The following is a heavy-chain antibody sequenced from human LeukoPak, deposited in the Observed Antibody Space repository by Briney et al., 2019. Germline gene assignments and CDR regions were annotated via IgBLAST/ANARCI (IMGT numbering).Heavy chain of an antibody. J-gene: IGHJ4*02. Sequence: GGSLRLSCAASGFTFSNYAMSWVRQAPGKGLEWVSGISGSGGSTYYADSVKGRFTISRDNSKNTLYLQMNSLTDEDTAVYYCAKDNSYGNFDYWGQGTLVTVSS. D-gene: IGHD5-18*01. CDR2: ISGSGGST. CDR1: GFTFSNYA. CDR3: AKDNSYGNFDY. V-gene: IGHV3-23*01.